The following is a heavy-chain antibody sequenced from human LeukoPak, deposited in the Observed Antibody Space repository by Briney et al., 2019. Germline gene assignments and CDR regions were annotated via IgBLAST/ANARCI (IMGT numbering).Heavy chain of an antibody. CDR1: GGSISSISYY. Sequence: SETLSLTCTLYGGSISSISYYWGWTRQPPGKGLEWIGSIYYRGTTYYNPSPKRPFTISVDTSKNQFSLKLSSVTAADTAVYYCASLYCSGGSCYYYYYMDVWGKGTTVIVS. D-gene: IGHD2-15*01. J-gene: IGHJ6*03. CDR3: ASLYCSGGSCYYYYYMDV. V-gene: IGHV4-39*01. CDR2: IYYRGTT.